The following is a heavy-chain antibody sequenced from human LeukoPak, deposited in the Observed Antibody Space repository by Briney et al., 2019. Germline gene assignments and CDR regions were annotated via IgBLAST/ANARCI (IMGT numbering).Heavy chain of an antibody. Sequence: PETLSLTCTLSGGSISSYYWSWVRQPPGKGLEWVGYIYYSVSTNYNPSLKRRVTISVDTSTNQFSLKLSSVTAADTAVYYCARGLNRRGGSYYFDYWGQRNLVTVSS. CDR2: IYYSVST. CDR3: ARGLNRRGGSYYFDY. D-gene: IGHD3-10*01. CDR1: GGSISSYY. V-gene: IGHV4-59*01. J-gene: IGHJ4*02.